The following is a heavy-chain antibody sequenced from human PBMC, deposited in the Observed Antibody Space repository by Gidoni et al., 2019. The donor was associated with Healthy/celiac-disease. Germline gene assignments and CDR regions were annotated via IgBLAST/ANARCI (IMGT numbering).Heavy chain of an antibody. CDR3: ARGAGYSYYYYYGMDV. Sequence: QVQLQESGPGLVKPSQTLSLTCTVSGGSISSGGYYWSWIRQHPGKGLEWIGYIYYSGSTYYNPSLKSRVTISVDTSKNQFSLKLSSVTAADTAVYYCARGAGYSYYYYYGMDVWGQGTTVTVSS. CDR1: GGSISSGGYY. D-gene: IGHD3-9*01. J-gene: IGHJ6*02. V-gene: IGHV4-31*03. CDR2: IYYSGST.